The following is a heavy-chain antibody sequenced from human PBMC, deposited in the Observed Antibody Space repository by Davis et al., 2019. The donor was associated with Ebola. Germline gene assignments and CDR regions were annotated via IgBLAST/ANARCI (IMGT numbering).Heavy chain of an antibody. V-gene: IGHV1-69*02. D-gene: IGHD6-19*01. CDR2: IIPMLDIA. CDR1: GGTFSSYT. CDR3: ARAHKVAGTTDY. Sequence: SVKVSCKASGGTFSSYTISWVRQAPGQGLEWMGRIIPMLDIANYAQKFQGRVTITADKSTSTAYMELSSLRSEDTAVYYCARAHKVAGTTDYWGQGTLVTVSS. J-gene: IGHJ4*02.